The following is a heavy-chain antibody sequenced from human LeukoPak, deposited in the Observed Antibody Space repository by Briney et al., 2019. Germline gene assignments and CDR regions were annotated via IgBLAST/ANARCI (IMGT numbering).Heavy chain of an antibody. CDR1: GGSISNYY. CDR2: IYYSGST. Sequence: SETLSLTCTVSGGSISNYYWSWIRQPPGKGLEWIGTIYYSGSTYYTPSLKSRVTISLDTSKNQFSLRLSSVTAADTAVYYCAKERYYYWGQGTQVTVSS. D-gene: IGHD5-18*01. V-gene: IGHV4-59*12. J-gene: IGHJ4*02. CDR3: AKERYYY.